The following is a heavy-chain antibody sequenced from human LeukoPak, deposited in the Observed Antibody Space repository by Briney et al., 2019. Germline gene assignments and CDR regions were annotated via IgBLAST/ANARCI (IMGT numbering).Heavy chain of an antibody. CDR3: ARNGTRSSDYYYYDMDV. V-gene: IGHV3-53*01. CDR2: IYSGGST. J-gene: IGHJ6*02. D-gene: IGHD1-7*01. Sequence: AGGSLRLSCAASGFTVSSNYMSWVRQAPGKGMEWVSVIYSGGSTYYADSVKGRFTISRDNSKNTLYLQMNSLRAEDTAVYYCARNGTRSSDYYYYDMDVWGQGTTVTVSS. CDR1: GFTVSSNY.